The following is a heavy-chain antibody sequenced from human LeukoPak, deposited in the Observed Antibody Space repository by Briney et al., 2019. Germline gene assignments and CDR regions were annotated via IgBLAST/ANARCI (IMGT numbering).Heavy chain of an antibody. CDR3: ARHDPSNYFRY. CDR1: GYSFATYW. CDR2: IYPGDSDT. V-gene: IGHV5-51*01. J-gene: IGHJ4*02. Sequence: GDSLKISCKGSGYSFATYWIGWVRQLPGKGLEWMGIIYPGDSDTRYSPSFQGQVTISAGKSISTAYLQWSSLKASDTAMYYCARHDPSNYFRYWGQGTLVTVSS.